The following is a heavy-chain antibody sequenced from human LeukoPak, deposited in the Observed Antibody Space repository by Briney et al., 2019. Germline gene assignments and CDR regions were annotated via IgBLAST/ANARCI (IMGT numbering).Heavy chain of an antibody. V-gene: IGHV3-33*03. Sequence: GGSLRLSCAASGFTFSSYGMHWVRQAPGKGLKWVAVIWYDGSNKYYADSVKGRFTISRDNAENSLYLQMNSLRAEDTAVYYCASRSSGYYYDYWGQGTLVTVSS. CDR3: ASRSSGYYYDY. D-gene: IGHD3-22*01. CDR2: IWYDGSNK. CDR1: GFTFSSYG. J-gene: IGHJ4*02.